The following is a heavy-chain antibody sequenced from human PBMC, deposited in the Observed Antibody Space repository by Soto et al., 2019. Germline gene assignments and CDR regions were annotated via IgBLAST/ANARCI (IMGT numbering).Heavy chain of an antibody. V-gene: IGHV3-53*01. CDR1: GFTVSSNY. J-gene: IGHJ5*02. CDR3: ARDLRGPRGCWFDP. D-gene: IGHD1-26*01. Sequence: PGGPLRLSCAASGFTVSSNYMSWVRQAPGKGLEWVSVIYSGGSTYYADSVKGRFTISRDNSKNTLYLQMNSLRAEDTAVYYCARDLRGPRGCWFDPWGQGTLVTVSS. CDR2: IYSGGST.